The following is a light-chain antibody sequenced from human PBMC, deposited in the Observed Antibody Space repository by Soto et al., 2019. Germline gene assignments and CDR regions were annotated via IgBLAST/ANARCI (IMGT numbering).Light chain of an antibody. CDR3: QQENNWPPLT. V-gene: IGKV3-15*01. CDR2: GAS. J-gene: IGKJ5*01. Sequence: EIVTTQSPATLSVSPGERATLSCRASQSVSSNLAWYQQKPGQAPRLLIYGASTRATGIPARFSGSGSGTEFTLTISSLQSEDFAVYYCQQENNWPPLTFGQGTRLEIK. CDR1: QSVSSN.